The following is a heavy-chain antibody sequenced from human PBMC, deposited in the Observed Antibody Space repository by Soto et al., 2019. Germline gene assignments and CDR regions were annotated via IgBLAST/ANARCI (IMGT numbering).Heavy chain of an antibody. CDR2: ISYDGSNK. D-gene: IGHD1-1*01. CDR1: GFTFSSYG. Sequence: GGSLRLSCAASGFTFSSYGMHWVRQAPGKGLEWVAVISYDGSNKYYTDSVKGRFTISRDNSKNTLYLQMNSLRAEDTAVYYCAKDILTLGTDDYYGMDVWGQGTTVTVSS. CDR3: AKDILTLGTDDYYGMDV. V-gene: IGHV3-30*18. J-gene: IGHJ6*02.